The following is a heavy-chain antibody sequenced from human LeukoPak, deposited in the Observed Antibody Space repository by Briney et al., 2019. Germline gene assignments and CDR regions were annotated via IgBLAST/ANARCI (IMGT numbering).Heavy chain of an antibody. Sequence: GSLRLSCAASGFTFSSYSMNWVRPAPGKGLEWVSSISSSSSYRYYADSVKGRFTISRDNAKKSLYVQMNSLRAEDTAVYYCARGNLYYDSSGFDYWGQGTLVTVSS. CDR1: GFTFSSYS. CDR2: ISSSSSYR. D-gene: IGHD3-22*01. CDR3: ARGNLYYDSSGFDY. J-gene: IGHJ4*02. V-gene: IGHV3-21*01.